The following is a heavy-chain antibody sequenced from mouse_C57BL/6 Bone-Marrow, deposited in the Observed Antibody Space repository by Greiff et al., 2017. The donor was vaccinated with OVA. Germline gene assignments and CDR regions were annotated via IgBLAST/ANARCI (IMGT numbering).Heavy chain of an antibody. CDR1: GFTFSSYA. CDR3: ARDPYGSSPSFDY. D-gene: IGHD1-1*01. CDR2: ISDGGSYT. J-gene: IGHJ2*01. V-gene: IGHV5-4*01. Sequence: EVKLVESGGGLVKPGGSLKLSCAASGFTFSSYAMSWVRQTPEKRLEWVATISDGGSYTYYPDNVKGRFTISRDNAKNNLYLQMSHLKSEDTSMYYGARDPYGSSPSFDYWGQGTTLTVSS.